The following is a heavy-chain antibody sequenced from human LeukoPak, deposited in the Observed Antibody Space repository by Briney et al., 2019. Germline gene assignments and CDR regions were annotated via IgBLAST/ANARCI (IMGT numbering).Heavy chain of an antibody. J-gene: IGHJ5*02. CDR1: GYTFTSYG. V-gene: IGHV1-18*01. D-gene: IGHD5-12*01. CDR3: ARDRGGSGYDLGRFDP. Sequence: GASVKVSCKASGYTFTSYGISWVRQAPGQGLEWMGWISAYNGNTNYAQKLQGRVTMTTDTSTSTAYMELRSLRSDDTAVYYCARDRGGSGYDLGRFDPWGQGTLVTVSS. CDR2: ISAYNGNT.